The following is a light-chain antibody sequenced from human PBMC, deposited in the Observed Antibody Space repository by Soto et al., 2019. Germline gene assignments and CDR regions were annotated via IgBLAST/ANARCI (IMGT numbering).Light chain of an antibody. CDR1: SSDIGDYNY. CDR3: CSYIRSGTLI. V-gene: IGLV2-14*01. J-gene: IGLJ1*01. Sequence: QSALTQPASVSGSPGQSITISCVGTSSDIGDYNYVSWYQQHPGKVPKVIIYDVSNRPSGVSYRFSATKSGNTASLTISGLQAEDEADYYCCSYIRSGTLIFGTGTKLTVL. CDR2: DVS.